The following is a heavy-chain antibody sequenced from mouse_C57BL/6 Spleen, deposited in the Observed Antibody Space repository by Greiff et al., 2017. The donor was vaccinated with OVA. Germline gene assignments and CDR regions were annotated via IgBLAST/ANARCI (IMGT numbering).Heavy chain of an antibody. CDR2: INPNNGGT. D-gene: IGHD1-1*01. CDR3: AIYYYGSSPYAMDY. CDR1: GYTFTDYN. Sequence: EVQLQESGPELVKPGASVKIPCKASGYTFTDYNMDWVKQSHGKSLEWIGDINPNNGGTIYNQKFKGKATLTVDKSSSTAYMELRSLTSEDTAVYYCAIYYYGSSPYAMDYWGQGTSVTVSS. J-gene: IGHJ4*01. V-gene: IGHV1-18*01.